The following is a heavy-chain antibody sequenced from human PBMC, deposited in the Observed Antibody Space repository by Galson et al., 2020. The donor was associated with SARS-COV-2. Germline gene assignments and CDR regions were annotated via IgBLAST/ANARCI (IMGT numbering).Heavy chain of an antibody. CDR2: IYYSGSP. D-gene: IGHD6-6*01. V-gene: IGHV4-39*07. CDR1: GGSIISSYY. J-gene: IGHJ6*02. Sequence: SETLSLTCTVSGGSIISSYYWAWIRQPPGKGLEWIGSIYYSGSPYYNPSLKSRVSISVDMSKNQFSLKLTSVTAADTAVDYCARDSKYIREGTDVWGLGTTVTVSS. CDR3: ARDSKYIREGTDV.